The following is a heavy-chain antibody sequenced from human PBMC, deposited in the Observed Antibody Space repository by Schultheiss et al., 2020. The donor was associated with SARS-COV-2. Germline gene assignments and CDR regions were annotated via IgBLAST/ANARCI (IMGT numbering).Heavy chain of an antibody. CDR3: AKEMGIVVVPAAIYYYYGMDV. D-gene: IGHD2-2*03. CDR1: GFTFSSYG. CDR2: ISGSGGST. Sequence: GESLKISCAASGFTFSSYGMHWVRQAPGKGLEWVSAISGSGGSTYYADSVKGRFTISRDNSKNTLYLQMNSLRAEDTAVYYCAKEMGIVVVPAAIYYYYGMDVWGQGTTVTVSS. J-gene: IGHJ6*02. V-gene: IGHV3-23*01.